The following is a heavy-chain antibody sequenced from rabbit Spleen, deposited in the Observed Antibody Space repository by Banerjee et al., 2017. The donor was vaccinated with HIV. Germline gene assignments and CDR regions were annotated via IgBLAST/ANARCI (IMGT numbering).Heavy chain of an antibody. CDR3: ARDGAGGSYFAL. CDR1: GFSFSEKEV. CDR2: INTITGKT. J-gene: IGHJ4*01. D-gene: IGHD8-1*01. Sequence: QEQLEESGGDLVKPGASLTLTCKASGFSFSEKEVMCWVRQAPGKGLEWIGCINTITGKTVYATWAKGRFTISRASSTTVTLRMTRLTAADTATYFCARDGAGGSYFALWGQGTLVTVS. V-gene: IGHV1S45*01.